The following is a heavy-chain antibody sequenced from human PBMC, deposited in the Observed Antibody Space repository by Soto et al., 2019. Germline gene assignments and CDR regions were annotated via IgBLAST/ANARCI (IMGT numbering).Heavy chain of an antibody. CDR3: ARDPIWFGDGRYGMDV. Sequence: QVQLQESGPGLVKPSQTLSLTCTVSGGSISSGGYYWSWIRQHPGKGLEWIGYIYYSGSTYYNPSLKSRVTISVDTSKNQFSLKLSSVTAADTAVYYCARDPIWFGDGRYGMDVWGQGTTVTVSS. V-gene: IGHV4-31*03. D-gene: IGHD3-10*01. CDR1: GGSISSGGYY. CDR2: IYYSGST. J-gene: IGHJ6*02.